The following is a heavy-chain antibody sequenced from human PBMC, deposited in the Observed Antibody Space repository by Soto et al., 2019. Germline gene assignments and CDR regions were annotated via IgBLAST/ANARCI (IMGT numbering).Heavy chain of an antibody. D-gene: IGHD6-6*01. CDR3: AGSQASSSGDWFDP. Sequence: QLQLQESGPGLVKPSETLSLTCTVSGGSISSSSYYWGWIRQPPGKGLEWIGSIYYSGSTYYNPSRKSRVTTSVDTSKNQFALKLSSVTAADTAVYYCAGSQASSSGDWFDPWGQGTLVTVSS. CDR2: IYYSGST. CDR1: GGSISSSSYY. J-gene: IGHJ5*02. V-gene: IGHV4-39*01.